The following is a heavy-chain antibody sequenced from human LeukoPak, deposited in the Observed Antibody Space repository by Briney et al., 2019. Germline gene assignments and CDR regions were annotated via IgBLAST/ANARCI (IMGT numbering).Heavy chain of an antibody. V-gene: IGHV3-21*01. J-gene: IGHJ4*02. D-gene: IGHD6-19*01. CDR3: ARITRWGSGWESDY. Sequence: GGSLTLSCAASGFTFSSHSMNWVRQAPGKGLEWVSFISSSSSYIHYADSVKGRFTISRDNAKNSLYLQMNSLRAEDTAVYYCARITRWGSGWESDYWGQGTLVTVSS. CDR2: ISSSSSYI. CDR1: GFTFSSHS.